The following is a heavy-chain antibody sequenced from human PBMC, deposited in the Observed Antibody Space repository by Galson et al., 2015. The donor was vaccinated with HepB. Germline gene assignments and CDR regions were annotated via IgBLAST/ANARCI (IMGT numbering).Heavy chain of an antibody. Sequence: SLRLSCAASGFTFSSYWMSWVRQAPGKGLEWVANIKQDGSEKYYVDSVKGRFTISRDNAKNSLYLQMNSLRTEDTAVCYCARDCRIAGALDAFDIWGQGTMVTVSS. J-gene: IGHJ3*02. CDR1: GFTFSSYW. CDR3: ARDCRIAGALDAFDI. CDR2: IKQDGSEK. D-gene: IGHD1-26*01. V-gene: IGHV3-7*03.